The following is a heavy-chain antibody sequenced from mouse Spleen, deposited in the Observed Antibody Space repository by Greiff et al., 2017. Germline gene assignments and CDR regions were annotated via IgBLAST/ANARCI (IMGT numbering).Heavy chain of an antibody. CDR2: ISSGGDYI. J-gene: IGHJ2*01. CDR1: GFTFSSYA. D-gene: IGHD2-5*01. CDR3: TRDGAYYSNYEGDFDY. Sequence: EVKLVESGEGLVKPGGSLKLSCAASGFTFSSYAMSWVRQTPEKRLEWVAYISSGGDYIYYADTVKGRFTISRDNARNTLYLQMSSLKSEDTAMYYCTRDGAYYSNYEGDFDYWGQGTTLTVSS. V-gene: IGHV5-9-1*02.